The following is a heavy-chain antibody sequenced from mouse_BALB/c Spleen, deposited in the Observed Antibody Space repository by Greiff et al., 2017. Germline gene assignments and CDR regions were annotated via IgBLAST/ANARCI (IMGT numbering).Heavy chain of an antibody. V-gene: IGHV14-3*02. CDR2: IDPANGNT. CDR3: ARFGSFPDFDV. Sequence: VQLQQSGAELVKPGASVKLSCTASGFTINDTYMHWVKQRPEQGLEWIGRIDPANGNTKYDPKFQGKATITADTSSNTAYLQLSSLTSEDTAVYYCARFGSFPDFDVWGAGTTVTVSS. D-gene: IGHD1-1*02. CDR1: GFTINDTY. J-gene: IGHJ1*01.